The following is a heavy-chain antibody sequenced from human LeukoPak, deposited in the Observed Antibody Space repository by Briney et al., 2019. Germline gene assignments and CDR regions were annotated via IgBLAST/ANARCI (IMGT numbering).Heavy chain of an antibody. CDR3: ARQIDGFGEFDYFDY. Sequence: PSETLSLTCAVYGGSFSGYYWSWIRQPPGKGLEWIGEINHSGSTNYNPSLKSRVTMSVDTSKSQLSLKLNSVTAADTAVYYCARQIDGFGEFDYFDYWGQGTLVTVSS. J-gene: IGHJ4*02. CDR2: INHSGST. D-gene: IGHD3-10*01. CDR1: GGSFSGYY. V-gene: IGHV4-34*01.